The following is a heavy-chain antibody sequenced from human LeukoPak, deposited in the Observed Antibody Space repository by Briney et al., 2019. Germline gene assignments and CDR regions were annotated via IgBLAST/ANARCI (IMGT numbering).Heavy chain of an antibody. CDR2: ISISSTTI. D-gene: IGHD6-13*01. J-gene: IGHJ4*02. Sequence: GGSLRLSCVASGFTFSSSSMNWVRQAPGKGLEWVSYISISSTTIYYADSVKGRFTISRDNAKNSLYLQMNSLRDEDTAVYYCARGLRYTSSWYNFDYWGQGTLVTVSS. CDR1: GFTFSSSS. CDR3: ARGLRYTSSWYNFDY. V-gene: IGHV3-48*02.